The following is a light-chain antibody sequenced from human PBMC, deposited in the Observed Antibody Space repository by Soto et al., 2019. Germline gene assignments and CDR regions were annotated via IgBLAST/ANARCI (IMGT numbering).Light chain of an antibody. CDR1: QTISSY. Sequence: DIQMTQSPSSLSASGGDGVTITCRTNQTISSYLDWYQQKPGTAPKLLIYAASTLQSGVPSRFSGRGFATDFTLTISSLQPEDVATYFGQPSYSPPFSFGPGTTVDIK. J-gene: IGKJ3*01. CDR2: AAS. CDR3: QPSYSPPFS. V-gene: IGKV1-39*01.